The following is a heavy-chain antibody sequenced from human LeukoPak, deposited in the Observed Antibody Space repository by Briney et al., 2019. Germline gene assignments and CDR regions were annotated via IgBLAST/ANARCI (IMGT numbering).Heavy chain of an antibody. CDR3: VKGGASGYDSPLYF. D-gene: IGHD5-12*01. J-gene: IGHJ4*02. CDR1: GITFSNFA. Sequence: PGGSLRLSCAASGITFSNFAMTWARQAPGRGLEWVSLISGGGDNTYYADSVKGRFTISRDNSKNTLHLQMNSLRVEDTAVYYCVKGGASGYDSPLYFWGQGTLVSVTS. CDR2: ISGGGDNT. V-gene: IGHV3-23*01.